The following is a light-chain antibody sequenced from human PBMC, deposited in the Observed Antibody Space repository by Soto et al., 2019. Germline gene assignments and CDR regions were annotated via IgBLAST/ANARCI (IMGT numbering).Light chain of an antibody. Sequence: EIVLTQSPGTLSLSPGERATLSCRASQSVSSNYLAWYRRKPGQAPSLLIYGASTRATGIPGRFSGSGSGPDFTLTITRLEPEDFAVYYCQQYGSSPPTFGQGTKVEI. CDR3: QQYGSSPPT. CDR2: GAS. J-gene: IGKJ1*01. CDR1: QSVSSNY. V-gene: IGKV3-20*01.